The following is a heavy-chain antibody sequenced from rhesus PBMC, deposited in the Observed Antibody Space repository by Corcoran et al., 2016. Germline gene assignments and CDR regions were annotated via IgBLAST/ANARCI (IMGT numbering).Heavy chain of an antibody. CDR1: GGAISSNY. Sequence: QLQLQESGPGLVKPSETLSVTCAVSGGAISSNYWSWIRQPPGKGLEWIGRIYGSGSSTNYNPSLKSRVTLSVATSKNQLSLKLSSVTAADTAVYYCARHVRGDVWGPGVLVTVSS. J-gene: IGHJ5-1*01. V-gene: IGHV4-169*01. CDR3: ARHVRGDV. CDR2: IYGSGSST.